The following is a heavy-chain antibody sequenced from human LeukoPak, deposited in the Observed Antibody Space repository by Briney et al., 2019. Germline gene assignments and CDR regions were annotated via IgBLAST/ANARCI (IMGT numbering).Heavy chain of an antibody. Sequence: GGSLRLSCAASGFTFSSYSMNWVRRAPGKGLEWVSSISSSSSYIYYADSVKGRFTISRDNAKNSLYLQMNSLRAEDTAVYYCARDGYCTNGVCYGWFDPWGQGTLVTVSS. D-gene: IGHD2-8*01. J-gene: IGHJ5*02. V-gene: IGHV3-21*01. CDR2: ISSSSSYI. CDR3: ARDGYCTNGVCYGWFDP. CDR1: GFTFSSYS.